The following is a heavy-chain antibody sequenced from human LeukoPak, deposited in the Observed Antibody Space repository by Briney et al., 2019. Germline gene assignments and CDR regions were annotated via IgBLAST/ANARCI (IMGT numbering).Heavy chain of an antibody. CDR2: ISSSGSTI. V-gene: IGHV3-48*03. J-gene: IGHJ6*03. CDR1: GFTFSSYE. D-gene: IGHD5-24*01. CDR3: ARGMATIDGYYYYMDV. Sequence: GGSLRLSCAASGFTFSSYEMNWVRQAPGKGLEWVSYISSSGSTIYYADSVKGRFTISRDNAKNSLYLQMNSLRAEDTAVYYCARGMATIDGYYYYMDVWGKGTTVTVSS.